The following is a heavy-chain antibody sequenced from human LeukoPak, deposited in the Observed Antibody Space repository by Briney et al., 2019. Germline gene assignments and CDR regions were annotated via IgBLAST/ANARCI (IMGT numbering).Heavy chain of an antibody. V-gene: IGHV3-74*01. CDR2: IASDGSST. CDR1: GFTFSSYW. CDR3: ARKMMSYYDSSGYPMPPDY. D-gene: IGHD3-22*01. Sequence: GGSLRLSCAASGFTFSSYWMNWVRQAPGKGLVWVSRIASDGSSTTYADSVKGRFSISRDNAKNTLYLQMNSLRAEDTAVYYCARKMMSYYDSSGYPMPPDYWGQGTLVTVSS. J-gene: IGHJ4*02.